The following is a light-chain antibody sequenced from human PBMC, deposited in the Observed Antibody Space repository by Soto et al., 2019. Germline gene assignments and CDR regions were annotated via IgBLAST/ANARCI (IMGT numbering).Light chain of an antibody. V-gene: IGLV2-23*02. CDR2: EVS. CDR3: CSYAGSSTFPYV. Sequence: QSVLTQAASGSGSPVQSSPISCTGTSSDVGSDNLVSWYQHHPGNAPKLMIYEVSTRPSGVSNRFSGSKSGNTASLTISGLQAEDQADYSCCSYAGSSTFPYVFGTGTKVTVL. J-gene: IGLJ1*01. CDR1: SSDVGSDNL.